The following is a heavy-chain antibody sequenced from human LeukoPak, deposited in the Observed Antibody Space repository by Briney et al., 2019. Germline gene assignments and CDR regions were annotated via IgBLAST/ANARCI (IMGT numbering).Heavy chain of an antibody. CDR3: ARDSGGWYYNWFDP. CDR2: ISGSGGST. V-gene: IGHV3-23*01. D-gene: IGHD6-19*01. Sequence: GSLRLSCAASGFTFSSYAMSWVRQAPGKGLEWVSGISGSGGSTYYADSVKGRFTISRDSSKNTLYLQMNSLRAEDTAVYYCARDSGGWYYNWFDPWGQGTLVTVSS. CDR1: GFTFSSYA. J-gene: IGHJ5*02.